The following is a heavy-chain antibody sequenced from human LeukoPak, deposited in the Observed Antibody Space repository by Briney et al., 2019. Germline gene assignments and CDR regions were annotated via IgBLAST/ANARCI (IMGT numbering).Heavy chain of an antibody. J-gene: IGHJ5*02. CDR2: FYTTGSP. CDR1: GGSVSSSNYY. V-gene: IGHV4-61*02. Sequence: PSETLSLTCTVSGGSVSSSNYYWTWIRQPAGKGLEWIGRFYTTGSPSYSPSLKSRVTISVDTSTNQFSLKLTSVSAADTAVYYCARDRGITTARGVPSWFDPWGQGTLVTVSS. D-gene: IGHD3-10*01. CDR3: ARDRGITTARGVPSWFDP.